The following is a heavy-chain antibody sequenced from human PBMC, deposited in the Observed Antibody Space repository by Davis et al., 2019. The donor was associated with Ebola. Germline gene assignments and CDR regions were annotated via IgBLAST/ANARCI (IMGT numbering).Heavy chain of an antibody. D-gene: IGHD3-3*01. CDR2: IYYSGST. CDR3: ARGRFLEWAIDY. CDR1: GGSISSYY. J-gene: IGHJ4*02. Sequence: SETLSLTCTVSGGSISSYYWSWIRQPPGKGLEWIGCIYYSGSTNYNPSLKSRVTISVDTSKNQFSLKLSSVTAADTAVYYCARGRFLEWAIDYWGQGTLVTVSS. V-gene: IGHV4-59*01.